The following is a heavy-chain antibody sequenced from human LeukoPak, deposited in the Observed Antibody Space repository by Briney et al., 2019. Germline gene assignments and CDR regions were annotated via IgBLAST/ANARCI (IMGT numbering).Heavy chain of an antibody. CDR3: AKDHDYCDSSGYSYGMDV. CDR1: GFTFSSYA. V-gene: IGHV3-23*01. J-gene: IGHJ6*02. CDR2: ISGSGGST. Sequence: PGGSLRLSCAASGFTFSSYAMSWVRQAPGKGLEWVSAISGSGGSTYYADSVKGRFTISRDNSKNTLYLQMNSLRAEDTAVYYCAKDHDYCDSSGYSYGMDVWGQGTTVTVSS. D-gene: IGHD3-22*01.